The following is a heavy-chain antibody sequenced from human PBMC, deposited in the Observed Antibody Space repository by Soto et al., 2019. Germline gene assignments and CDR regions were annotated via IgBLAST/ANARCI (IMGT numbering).Heavy chain of an antibody. D-gene: IGHD2-8*01. CDR2: ISSSSSTI. Sequence: GGSLRLSCAASGFTFSSYSMNWVRQAPGKGLEWVSYISSSSSTIYYADSVKGRFTISRDNAKNSLYLQMNSLRAEDTAVYYCARDLVLMAYAIPHPYNWFDPWRQGNLVTVS. CDR3: ARDLVLMAYAIPHPYNWFDP. J-gene: IGHJ5*02. CDR1: GFTFSSYS. V-gene: IGHV3-48*01.